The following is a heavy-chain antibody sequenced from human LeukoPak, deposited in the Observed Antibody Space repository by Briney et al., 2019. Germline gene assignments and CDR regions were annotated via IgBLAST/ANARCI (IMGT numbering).Heavy chain of an antibody. Sequence: GGSLRLSCAASGFTFSSYGMHWVRQAPGKGLEWVAFIRYDGSNKYYADSAKGRFTISRDNSKNTLYLQMNSLRAEDTAVYYCAKDYSSWPSRLDYWGQGTLVTVSS. J-gene: IGHJ4*02. D-gene: IGHD6-13*01. CDR2: IRYDGSNK. CDR1: GFTFSSYG. V-gene: IGHV3-30*02. CDR3: AKDYSSWPSRLDY.